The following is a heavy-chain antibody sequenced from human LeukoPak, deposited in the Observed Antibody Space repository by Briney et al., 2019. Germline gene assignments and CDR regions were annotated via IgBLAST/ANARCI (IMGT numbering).Heavy chain of an antibody. CDR1: GYTFTGYY. CDR2: INPNSGGT. Sequence: ASVKVSCKDSGYTFTGYYMHWVRQAPGQGLEWMGWINPNSGGTNYAQKFQGRVTMTRDTSISTAYMELSRLRSDDTAVYYCARPIASIVATQQYYYYYGMDVWGQGTTVTVSS. CDR3: ARPIASIVATQQYYYYYGMDV. J-gene: IGHJ6*02. D-gene: IGHD5-12*01. V-gene: IGHV1-2*02.